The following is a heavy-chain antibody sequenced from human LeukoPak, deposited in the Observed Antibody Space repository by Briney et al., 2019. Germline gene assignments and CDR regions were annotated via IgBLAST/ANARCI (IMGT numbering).Heavy chain of an antibody. CDR3: ASGAWATRLNS. J-gene: IGHJ4*02. CDR2: IFDGKTI. D-gene: IGHD5-24*01. Sequence: PSETLSLTCAVYGESLNYYYWSWIRQSPGKGLEWIGDIFDGKTINYNPSLKSRVTISAATSSQQFSLNLRSVTAADTAVYFCASGAWATRLNSWAQGALVIVSS. V-gene: IGHV4-34*12. CDR1: GESLNYYY.